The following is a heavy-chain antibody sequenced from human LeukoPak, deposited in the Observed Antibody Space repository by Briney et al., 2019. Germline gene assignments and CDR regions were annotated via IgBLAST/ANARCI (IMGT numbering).Heavy chain of an antibody. D-gene: IGHD3-10*01. CDR3: ARGSGRLQYYYYYYMDV. CDR2: INHSGST. Sequence: SETLSLTCAVSGYSISSGYYWGWIRQPPGKGLEWIGEINHSGSTNYNPSLKSRVTISVDTSKNQFSLKLSSVTAADTAVYYCARGSGRLQYYYYYYMDVWGKGTTVTVSS. J-gene: IGHJ6*03. CDR1: GYSISSGYY. V-gene: IGHV4-38-2*01.